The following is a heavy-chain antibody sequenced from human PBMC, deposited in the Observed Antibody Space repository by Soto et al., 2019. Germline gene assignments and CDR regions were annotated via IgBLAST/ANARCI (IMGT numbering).Heavy chain of an antibody. J-gene: IGHJ5*02. CDR1: GFTFSSYG. CDR2: IWYDGSNK. D-gene: IGHD6-19*01. V-gene: IGHV3-33*01. Sequence: PGGSLRLSCAASGFTFSSYGMHWVRQAPGKGLEWVAVIWYDGSNKYYADSVKGRFTISRDNSKNTLYLQMNSLRAEDTAVYYCARDPSGGIAVAGPSSSRVSWFDPWGQGTLVTVSS. CDR3: ARDPSGGIAVAGPSSSRVSWFDP.